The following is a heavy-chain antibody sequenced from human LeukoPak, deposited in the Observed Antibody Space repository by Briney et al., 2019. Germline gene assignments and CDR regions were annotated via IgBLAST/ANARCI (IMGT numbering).Heavy chain of an antibody. D-gene: IGHD2-15*01. Sequence: PGGSLRLSCAASGFDFSGYYMHWVRQASGRGLEWVGLIRSKPSSYTTVYAASVKGRFTISRDDSKNTAYLQMNSLKAEETAVYYCIRQECSGGSCSYVDYWGQGTLVTVSS. J-gene: IGHJ4*02. CDR1: GFDFSGYY. CDR3: IRQECSGGSCSYVDY. V-gene: IGHV3-73*01. CDR2: IRSKPSSYTT.